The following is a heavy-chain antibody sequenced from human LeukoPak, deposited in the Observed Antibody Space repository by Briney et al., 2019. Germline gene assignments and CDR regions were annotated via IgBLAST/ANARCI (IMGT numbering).Heavy chain of an antibody. CDR1: GFTFSSYA. CDR2: ISYDGSNK. J-gene: IGHJ4*02. D-gene: IGHD5-24*01. V-gene: IGHV3-30-3*01. CDR3: AREGGDGYSYFDY. Sequence: PGGSLRLSCAASGFTFSSYAMHWVRQAPGKGLEWVAVISYDGSNKYYADSVKGRFTISRDNSKNTLYLQMNSLRAEDTAVYYCAREGGDGYSYFDYWGQGTLVTVSS.